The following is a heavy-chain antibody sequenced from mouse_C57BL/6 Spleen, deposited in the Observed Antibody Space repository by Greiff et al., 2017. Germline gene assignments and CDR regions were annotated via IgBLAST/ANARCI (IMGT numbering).Heavy chain of an antibody. CDR1: GYTFTSYG. CDR2: IYPRSGNT. CDR3: AINDGYFAY. D-gene: IGHD2-3*01. V-gene: IGHV1-81*01. J-gene: IGHJ3*01. Sequence: QVQLKESGAELARPGASVKLSCKASGYTFTSYGISWVKQRTGQGLEWIGEIYPRSGNTYYNEKFKGKATLTADKSSSTAYMELRSLTSEDSAVYFCAINDGYFAYWGQGTLVTVSA.